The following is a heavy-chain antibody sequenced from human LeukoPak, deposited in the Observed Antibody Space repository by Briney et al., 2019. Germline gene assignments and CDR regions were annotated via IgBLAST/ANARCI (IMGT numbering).Heavy chain of an antibody. D-gene: IGHD2-15*01. V-gene: IGHV4-39*07. CDR1: GGSISSSSYY. CDR3: ARSCSGGSCYFDY. CDR2: IYYSGST. J-gene: IGHJ4*02. Sequence: PSETLSLTCTVSGGSISSSSYYWGWIRQPPGKGLEWIGSIYYSGSTYYNPSLKSRVTMSVDTSKNQFSLKLSSVTAADTAVYYCARSCSGGSCYFDYWGQGTLVTVSS.